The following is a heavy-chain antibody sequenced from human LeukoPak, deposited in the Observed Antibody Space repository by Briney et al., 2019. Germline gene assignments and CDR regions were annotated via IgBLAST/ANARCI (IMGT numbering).Heavy chain of an antibody. D-gene: IGHD3-22*01. CDR3: ATDTHDYYDSSGYLMATLDY. CDR1: GFTFSSYG. CDR2: ISYDGSNK. V-gene: IGHV3-30*03. J-gene: IGHJ4*02. Sequence: GGSLRLSCAASGFTFSSYGMHWVRQAPGKGLEWVAVISYDGSNKYYADSVKGRFTISRDNSKNTLYLQMNSLRAEDTAVYYCATDTHDYYDSSGYLMATLDYWGQGTLVTVSS.